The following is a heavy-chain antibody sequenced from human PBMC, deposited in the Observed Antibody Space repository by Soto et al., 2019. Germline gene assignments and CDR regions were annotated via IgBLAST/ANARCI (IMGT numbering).Heavy chain of an antibody. J-gene: IGHJ4*02. D-gene: IGHD2-15*01. CDR3: AKFPSTIGYCSGGSCSGRDY. CDR2: ISGSGGST. V-gene: IGHV3-23*01. CDR1: GFTFSSYA. Sequence: GGSLRLSCAASGFTFSSYAMSWVRQAPGKGLEWVSAISGSGGSTYYADSVKGRFTISRDNSKNTLYLQMNSLRAEDTAVYYCAKFPSTIGYCSGGSCSGRDYWGQGTLVTVSS.